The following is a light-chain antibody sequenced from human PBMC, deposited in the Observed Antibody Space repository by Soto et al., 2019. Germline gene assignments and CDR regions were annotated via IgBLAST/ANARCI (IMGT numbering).Light chain of an antibody. CDR1: RSNIGSNT. CDR3: QSYDSSLSSVV. CDR2: GNS. J-gene: IGLJ2*01. V-gene: IGLV1-40*01. Sequence: QSVLTQPPSASGTPGQRVTISCSGSRSNIGSNTVNWYQQLPGTAPKLLIYGNSNRPSGVPDRFSGSKSGTSASLAITGLQAEDEADYYCQSYDSSLSSVVFGGGTKLTVL.